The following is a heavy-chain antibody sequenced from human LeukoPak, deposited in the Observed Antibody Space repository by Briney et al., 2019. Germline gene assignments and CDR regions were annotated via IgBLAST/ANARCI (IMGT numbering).Heavy chain of an antibody. CDR3: ARGGSLDY. V-gene: IGHV4-39*07. CDR1: GASISRSRYF. D-gene: IGHD3-16*01. CDR2: IYYLGMT. J-gene: IGHJ4*02. Sequence: SETLSLTCTVSGASISRSRYFWGWIRQPPGGGLEWIGSIYYLGMTYYNPSLKSRVTISVDTSKNQFSLTLTSVTVADAAVYYCARGGSLDYWGQGTLVSVSS.